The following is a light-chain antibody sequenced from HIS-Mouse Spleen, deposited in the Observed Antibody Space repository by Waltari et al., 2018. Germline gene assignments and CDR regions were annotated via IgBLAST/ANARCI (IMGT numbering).Light chain of an antibody. CDR3: QQYNSYSWT. Sequence: DIQMTQSPSTLSASLGDRVTITCRASPSISSWLAWYQQKPGKAPKLLIYKASSLESGVPSRFSGSGSGTEFTLTISSLQPDDFATYYCQQYNSYSWTFGQGTKVEIK. CDR1: PSISSW. J-gene: IGKJ1*01. CDR2: KAS. V-gene: IGKV1-5*03.